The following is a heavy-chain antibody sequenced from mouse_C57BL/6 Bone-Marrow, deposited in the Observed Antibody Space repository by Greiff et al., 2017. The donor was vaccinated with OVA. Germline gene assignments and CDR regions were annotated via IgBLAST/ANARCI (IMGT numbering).Heavy chain of an antibody. Sequence: EVNVVESGGGLVQPGESLKLSCESNEYEFPSHDMSWVRKTPEKRLELVAAINSDGGSTYYPDTMERRFIISRDNTKKTLYLQMSSLRSEDTALYYCASDYDGGGFDYWGQGTTLTVSS. CDR1: EYEFPSHD. D-gene: IGHD2-4*01. J-gene: IGHJ2*01. V-gene: IGHV5-2*01. CDR3: ASDYDGGGFDY. CDR2: INSDGGST.